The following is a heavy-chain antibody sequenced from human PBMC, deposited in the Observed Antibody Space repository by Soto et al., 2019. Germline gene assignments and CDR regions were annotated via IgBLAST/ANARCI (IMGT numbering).Heavy chain of an antibody. CDR1: GYIFSSYW. Sequence: PGESLKISCQGSGYIFSSYWIGWVRQMPGKGLEWMGIIYPGDSDIRYSPAFEGQVTISADKSISTAYLQWSSLEASDTAMYYCARSLDKKVITLYYYSYGLDVWGQGTTVTVSS. D-gene: IGHD4-4*01. CDR3: ARSLDKKVITLYYYSYGLDV. J-gene: IGHJ6*02. CDR2: IYPGDSDI. V-gene: IGHV5-51*01.